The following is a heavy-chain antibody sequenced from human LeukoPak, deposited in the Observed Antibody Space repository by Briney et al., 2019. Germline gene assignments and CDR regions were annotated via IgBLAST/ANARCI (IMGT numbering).Heavy chain of an antibody. CDR3: ARDPVYCSSTSCSLGFDP. CDR1: GFTLSSYG. D-gene: IGHD2-2*01. V-gene: IGHV3-30*03. J-gene: IGHJ5*02. CDR2: ISYDGSNK. Sequence: PGRSLRLSCAASGFTLSSYGMHWVRQAPGKGLEWVAVISYDGSNKYYADSVKGRFTISRDNAKNTLYLQMNSLRAEDTAVYYCARDPVYCSSTSCSLGFDPWGQGTLVTVSS.